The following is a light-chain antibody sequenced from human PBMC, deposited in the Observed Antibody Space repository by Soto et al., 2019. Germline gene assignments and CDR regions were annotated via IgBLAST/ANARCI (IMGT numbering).Light chain of an antibody. CDR2: GNS. V-gene: IGLV1-40*01. J-gene: IGLJ2*01. Sequence: QAVVTQPPSVSGAPGQRVTISCTGSSSNIGAGYDVHWYQQLPGTAPKLLIYGNSNRPSGVPDRFSGSKSGTSASLAITGLQAEDEADYYCQSYDSSLSGSDVVFGGGTKLTV. CDR1: SSNIGAGYD. CDR3: QSYDSSLSGSDVV.